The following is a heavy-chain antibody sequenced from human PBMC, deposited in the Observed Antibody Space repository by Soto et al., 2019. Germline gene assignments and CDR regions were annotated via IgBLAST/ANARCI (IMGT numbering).Heavy chain of an antibody. J-gene: IGHJ5*02. V-gene: IGHV4-4*07. CDR2: IYTSGST. CDR3: AREAGTRAYNWFDP. D-gene: IGHD6-13*01. CDR1: GGSISSYY. Sequence: LSLTCTVSGGSISSYYWSWIRQPAGKGLEWIGRIYTSGSTNYNPSLKSRVTMSVDTSKNQFSLKLSSVTAADTAVYYCAREAGTRAYNWFDPWGQGTLVTVSS.